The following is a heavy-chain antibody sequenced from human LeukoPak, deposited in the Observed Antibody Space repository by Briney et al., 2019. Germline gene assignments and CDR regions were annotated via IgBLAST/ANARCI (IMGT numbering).Heavy chain of an antibody. CDR3: AKGLYYYDSSAPDAFDI. CDR2: INHNGNVN. D-gene: IGHD3-22*01. V-gene: IGHV3-7*03. CDR1: GFTFSSYW. J-gene: IGHJ3*02. Sequence: PGGSLRLSCAASGFTFSSYWMNWARQAPGKGLEWVASINHNGNVNYYVDSVKGRFTISRDNSKNTLYLQMNSLRAEDTAVYYCAKGLYYYDSSAPDAFDIWGQGTMVTVSS.